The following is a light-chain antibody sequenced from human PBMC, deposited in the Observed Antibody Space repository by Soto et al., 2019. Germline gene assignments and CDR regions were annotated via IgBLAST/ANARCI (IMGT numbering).Light chain of an antibody. J-gene: IGKJ4*01. Sequence: DIQMTQSPSSLSASVGDRVTITCRASQGISNYLDWYQQKPGKVPKLLIYAASTLQSGVPSRFSGSGSETDFTLTISSLQPEDVATYYCQKYNSDLTFGGGTKVEIK. V-gene: IGKV1-27*01. CDR3: QKYNSDLT. CDR1: QGISNY. CDR2: AAS.